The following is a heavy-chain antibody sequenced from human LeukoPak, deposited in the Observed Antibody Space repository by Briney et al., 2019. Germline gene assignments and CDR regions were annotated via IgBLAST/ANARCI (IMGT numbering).Heavy chain of an antibody. CDR1: GFTFSSYA. CDR3: AKAYDFWSGYDYYMDV. D-gene: IGHD3-3*01. J-gene: IGHJ6*03. CDR2: ISGSGGST. Sequence: GGSLRLSCAASGFTFSSYAMSWVRQAPGKGLEWVPAISGSGGSTYYADSVKGRFTISRDNSKNTLYLQMNSLRAEDTAVYYCAKAYDFWSGYDYYMDVWGKGTTVTVSS. V-gene: IGHV3-23*01.